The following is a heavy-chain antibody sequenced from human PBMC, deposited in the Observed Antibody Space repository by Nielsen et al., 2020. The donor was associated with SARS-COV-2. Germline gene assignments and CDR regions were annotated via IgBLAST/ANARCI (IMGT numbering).Heavy chain of an antibody. CDR3: ATSTPLVRSAWFDP. CDR1: GYTLTELS. Sequence: SVKVSCKVSGYTLTELSMHWVRQAPGKGLEWMGGFDPEDGETIYAQKFQGRVTMTEDTSTDTAYMELSSLRSEDTAVYYCATSTPLVRSAWFDPWGQGTLVTVSS. V-gene: IGHV1-24*01. J-gene: IGHJ5*02. CDR2: FDPEDGET. D-gene: IGHD3-3*01.